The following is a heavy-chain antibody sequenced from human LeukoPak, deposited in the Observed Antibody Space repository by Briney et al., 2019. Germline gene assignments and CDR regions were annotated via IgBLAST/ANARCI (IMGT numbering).Heavy chain of an antibody. V-gene: IGHV4-34*01. Sequence: PSETLSLTCAVYGGSFSGYYWSWIRQPPGKGLEWIGEINHSGSTNYNPSLKSRVTISVDTSKNQFSLKLSSVTAADTAVYYCARPGNYDSSGYLDAFDIWGQGTMVTVSS. D-gene: IGHD3-22*01. CDR2: INHSGST. CDR3: ARPGNYDSSGYLDAFDI. CDR1: GGSFSGYY. J-gene: IGHJ3*02.